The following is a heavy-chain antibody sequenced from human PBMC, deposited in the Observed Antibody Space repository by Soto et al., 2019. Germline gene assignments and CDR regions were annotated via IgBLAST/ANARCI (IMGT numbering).Heavy chain of an antibody. CDR3: ARGVRLNWNYVSDAFDI. J-gene: IGHJ3*02. CDR2: IYSGGST. D-gene: IGHD1-7*01. V-gene: IGHV3-53*01. Sequence: PGGSLRLSCAASGFTVSSNYMSWVRQAPGKGLEWVSVIYSGGSTYYADSVKGRFTISRDNSKNTLYLQMNSLRAEDTAVYYCARGVRLNWNYVSDAFDIWGQGTMVTV. CDR1: GFTVSSNY.